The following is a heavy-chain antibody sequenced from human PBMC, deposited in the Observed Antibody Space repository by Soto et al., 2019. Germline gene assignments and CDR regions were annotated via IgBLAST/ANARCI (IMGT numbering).Heavy chain of an antibody. CDR3: ARDRTGTSEYDY. CDR1: GGSITSSDSH. J-gene: IGHJ4*02. D-gene: IGHD1-1*01. V-gene: IGHV4-30-4*01. CDR2: ISYTGDT. Sequence: QVQLQESGPGLVKPSQTLSLTCTVSGGSITSSDSHWSWIRQPPGTGLEWIGYISYTGDTSYSPYFKIRVTISLDTSKNHFSLNLNSVTASDSAVYFCARDRTGTSEYDYWGQGTLVTVSS.